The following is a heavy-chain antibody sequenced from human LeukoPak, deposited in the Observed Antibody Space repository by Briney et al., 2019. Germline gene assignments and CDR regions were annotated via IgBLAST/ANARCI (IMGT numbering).Heavy chain of an antibody. J-gene: IGHJ4*02. CDR2: IYYSGST. CDR3: AREGIVVVPAAMN. CDR1: GGSISSGDYY. Sequence: SETQSLTCTVSGGSISSGDYYWSWIRQPPGKGLEWIGYIYYSGSTYYNPSLKSRVTISVDTSKNQFSLKLSSVTAADTAVYYCAREGIVVVPAAMNWGQGTLVTVSS. D-gene: IGHD2-2*01. V-gene: IGHV4-30-4*08.